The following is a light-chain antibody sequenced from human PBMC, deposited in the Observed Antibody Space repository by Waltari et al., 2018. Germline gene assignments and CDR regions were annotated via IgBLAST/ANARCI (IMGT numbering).Light chain of an antibody. CDR3: TAWDDNLDAYV. V-gene: IGLV1-44*01. J-gene: IGLJ6*01. CDR1: TSNIGSHT. Sequence: QSVLTQPPSASGTPGQRVTVSCSGATSNIGSHTVNWYQQLPGAAPKLLIYNNQRPSGVPDRFSGSKSGTSASLAISWLQSEDEAEYYCTAWDDNLDAYVFGSGTKVTVL. CDR2: NN.